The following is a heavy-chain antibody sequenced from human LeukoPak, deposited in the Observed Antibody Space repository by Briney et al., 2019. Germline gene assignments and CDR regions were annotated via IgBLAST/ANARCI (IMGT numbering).Heavy chain of an antibody. CDR3: ARYYCSGGSCYSWYFDY. J-gene: IGHJ4*02. CDR2: ISSSSSYI. V-gene: IGHV3-21*01. CDR1: GFTFSSYS. Sequence: AGGSLRLSCAASGFTFSSYSMNWVRQAPGKGLEWVSSISSSSSYIYYADPVKGRFTISRDNAKNSLYLQMNSLRAEDTAVYYCARYYCSGGSCYSWYFDYWGQGTLVTVSS. D-gene: IGHD2-15*01.